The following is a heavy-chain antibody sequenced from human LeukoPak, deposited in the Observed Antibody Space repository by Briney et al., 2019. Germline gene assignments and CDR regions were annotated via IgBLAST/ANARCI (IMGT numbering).Heavy chain of an antibody. V-gene: IGHV5-51*01. Sequence: GESLKISCMGSGYSFTSYWIGWVRPMPGKGLEWMGIIYPGDSDTRYSPSFQGQVTISADKSISTAYLQWSSLKASDTAMYYCARLLPAAKYYYYYMDVWGKGTTVTVSS. CDR3: ARLLPAAKYYYYYMDV. CDR1: GYSFTSYW. J-gene: IGHJ6*03. D-gene: IGHD2-2*01. CDR2: IYPGDSDT.